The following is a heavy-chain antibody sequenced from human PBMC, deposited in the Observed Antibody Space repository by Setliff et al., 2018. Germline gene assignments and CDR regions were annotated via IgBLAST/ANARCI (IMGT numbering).Heavy chain of an antibody. D-gene: IGHD2-2*01. CDR1: GDPFNAYG. J-gene: IGHJ6*03. Sequence: SVKVSCKASGDPFNAYGVSWVRQAPGQGLEWMGAIIPVLGMTDYAQKFKGRVTITADESTSTAYMELSSLRSEDTAVYYCARARVVPAAMGYYYYMDVWGKGTTVTVSS. CDR2: IIPVLGMT. CDR3: ARARVVPAAMGYYYYMDV. V-gene: IGHV1-69*10.